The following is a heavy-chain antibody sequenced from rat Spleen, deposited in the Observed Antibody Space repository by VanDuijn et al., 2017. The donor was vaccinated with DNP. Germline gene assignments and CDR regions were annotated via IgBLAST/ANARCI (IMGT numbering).Heavy chain of an antibody. V-gene: IGHV5-31*01. CDR1: GFTFSNYW. J-gene: IGHJ2*01. CDR3: VGRPPPTRGPFDY. D-gene: IGHD1-4*01. CDR2: ITNTGGST. Sequence: EVQLVESGGGPVQPGRSLKLSCVASGFTFSNYWMTWIRQAPGKGLEWVASITNTGGSTYYPDSMKGRFTISRDNAKSTLYLQMNSLRSEDTATYFCVGRPPPTRGPFDYWGQGVTVTVSS.